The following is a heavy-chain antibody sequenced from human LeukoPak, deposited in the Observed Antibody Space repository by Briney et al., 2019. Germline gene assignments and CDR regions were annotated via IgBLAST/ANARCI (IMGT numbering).Heavy chain of an antibody. V-gene: IGHV3-73*01. Sequence: PGGSLKRYCAASGFTFSGSAMHWVRQASGKGLEWVGRIRSKANSYATAYAASVKGRFTISRDDSKNTAYLQMNSLKTEDTAVYYCTSPSTGYSSGWATSTLDYWGQGTLVTVSS. CDR1: GFTFSGSA. CDR3: TSPSTGYSSGWATSTLDY. D-gene: IGHD6-19*01. CDR2: IRSKANSYAT. J-gene: IGHJ4*02.